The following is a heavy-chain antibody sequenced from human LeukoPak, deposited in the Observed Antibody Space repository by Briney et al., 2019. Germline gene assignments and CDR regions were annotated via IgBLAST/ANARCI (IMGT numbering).Heavy chain of an antibody. Sequence: GGSLRLSCVASGFTLSHYGMHWVRQAPGKGLELVALIWSDGSKTSYADSVKGRFTISRDISRNTLYLQMNSLRAEDTAVYYCAREATVVTPENWFDPWGQGTLVTVSS. D-gene: IGHD4-23*01. CDR3: AREATVVTPENWFDP. J-gene: IGHJ5*02. V-gene: IGHV3-30*02. CDR1: GFTLSHYG. CDR2: IWSDGSKT.